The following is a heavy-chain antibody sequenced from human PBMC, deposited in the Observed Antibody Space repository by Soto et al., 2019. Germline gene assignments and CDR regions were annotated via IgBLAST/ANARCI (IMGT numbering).Heavy chain of an antibody. Sequence: GGSLRLSCSASGFTLNSYAMHWVRQAPGKGLEWVAVIPYDGNNIYYADSVKGRFTISRDISKSTLYLQMNSLRVEDTALYYCAKAWGRHYHNGMEVWGQGTTVTVS. D-gene: IGHD3-16*01. CDR3: AKAWGRHYHNGMEV. J-gene: IGHJ6*02. CDR2: IPYDGNNI. CDR1: GFTLNSYA. V-gene: IGHV3-30*18.